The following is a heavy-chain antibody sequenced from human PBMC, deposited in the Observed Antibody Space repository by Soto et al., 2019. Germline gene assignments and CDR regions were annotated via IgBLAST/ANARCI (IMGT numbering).Heavy chain of an antibody. CDR1: GGSVSSSVDF. Sequence: SETLSLTCNVSGGSVSSSVDFWGWIRQPPGKGLEWIGSIYDGNTYHNPSLRSRITIAVDTSKNQFSLKLNSVAAADTAFYYCATTRGLAVGGSFDYWGQGMLVTVSS. CDR3: ATTRGLAVGGSFDY. J-gene: IGHJ4*02. V-gene: IGHV4-39*01. CDR2: IYDGNT. D-gene: IGHD3-9*01.